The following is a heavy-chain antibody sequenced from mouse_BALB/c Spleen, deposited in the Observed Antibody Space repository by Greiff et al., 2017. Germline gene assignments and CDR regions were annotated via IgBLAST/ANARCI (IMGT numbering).Heavy chain of an antibody. CDR2: IYPGDGDT. Sequence: QVQLQQSGAELVRPGSSVKISCKASGYAFSSYWMNWVKQRPGQGLEWIGQIYPGDGDTNYNGKFKGKATLTADKSSSTAYMQLSSLTSEDSAVYFCARLILRPSLLDYWGQGTTLTVSS. CDR3: ARLILRPSLLDY. J-gene: IGHJ2*01. CDR1: GYAFSSYW. V-gene: IGHV1-80*01. D-gene: IGHD1-1*01.